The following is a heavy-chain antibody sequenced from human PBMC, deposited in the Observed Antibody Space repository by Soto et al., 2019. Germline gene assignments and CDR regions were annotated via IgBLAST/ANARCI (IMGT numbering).Heavy chain of an antibody. Sequence: PSETLSLTCTVSGDSISSGFYFWGWVRQPPGKGLEWIGTIYYSGSTYYTPSLKSRVTISVDTSQNQFSLRLSSVTAADTAMYYCARHPYSNLWYNWLDPWCQGTLVT. D-gene: IGHD6-13*01. CDR3: ARHPYSNLWYNWLDP. V-gene: IGHV4-39*01. CDR2: IYYSGST. CDR1: GDSISSGFYF. J-gene: IGHJ5*02.